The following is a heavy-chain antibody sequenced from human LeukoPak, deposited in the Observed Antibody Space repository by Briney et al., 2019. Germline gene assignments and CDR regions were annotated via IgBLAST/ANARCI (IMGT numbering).Heavy chain of an antibody. CDR1: GFTFSSYG. CDR2: ISYDGSNK. CDR3: AKDPTFLP. D-gene: IGHD2-21*01. V-gene: IGHV3-30*18. J-gene: IGHJ5*02. Sequence: PGGSLRLSCAASGFTFSSYGMHWVRQAPGKGLEWVAVISYDGSNKYYADSVKGRFTISRDNSKNTPYLQMNSLRAEDTAVYYCAKDPTFLPWGQGTLVTVSS.